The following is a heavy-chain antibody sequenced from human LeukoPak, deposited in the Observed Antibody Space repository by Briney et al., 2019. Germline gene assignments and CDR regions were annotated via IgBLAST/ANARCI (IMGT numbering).Heavy chain of an antibody. Sequence: GGPLRLSCAASGFTLSDHYMDWVRQAPGKGLEWVGRIRNKARSYSTEYAASVKGRFTISRDDSKNSLYLQVNSLTTEDTAVFYCIRMSSGWYWDYWGQGTLVTVSS. CDR3: IRMSSGWYWDY. CDR2: IRNKARSYST. D-gene: IGHD6-19*01. V-gene: IGHV3-72*01. J-gene: IGHJ4*02. CDR1: GFTLSDHY.